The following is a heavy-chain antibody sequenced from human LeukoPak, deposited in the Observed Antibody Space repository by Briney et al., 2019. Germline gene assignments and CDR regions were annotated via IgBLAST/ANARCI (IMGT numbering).Heavy chain of an antibody. Sequence: ASVKVSCKASGYTFIDYYFNWVRQAHGQGPEWMGRINVKSGAADYAQKFQGRFTVTRDTSISTAYTELSSLRSDDTAVYYCARVGRETWPGWLKYWGQGTLVPVSS. J-gene: IGHJ4*02. V-gene: IGHV1-2*06. CDR1: GYTFIDYY. CDR3: ARVGRETWPGWLKY. CDR2: INVKSGAA. D-gene: IGHD6-19*01.